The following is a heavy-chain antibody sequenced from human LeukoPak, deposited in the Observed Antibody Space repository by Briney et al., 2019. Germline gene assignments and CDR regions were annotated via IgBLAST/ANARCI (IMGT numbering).Heavy chain of an antibody. J-gene: IGHJ4*02. CDR2: ISAYNGNT. CDR3: TSTGYSGHDPLHY. V-gene: IGHV1-18*01. CDR1: GYTFTSYG. Sequence: PSVTVSFKASGYTFTSYGISWVRQAPGQGLEWMGWISAYNGNTKYTQTLQGRVTMTTDTSTSTAYMELRSLRSDDTAVYYCTSTGYSGHDPLHYWGRGTLVTVSS. D-gene: IGHD5-12*01.